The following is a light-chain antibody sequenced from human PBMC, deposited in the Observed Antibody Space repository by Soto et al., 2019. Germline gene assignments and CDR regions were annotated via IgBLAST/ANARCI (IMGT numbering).Light chain of an antibody. J-gene: IGKJ1*01. CDR1: QSVGSY. CDR2: DAS. Sequence: EVVMTQSPVTLSVSPGERATLSCRASQSVGSYLAWYQQKPGQAPRLLISDASDRATGIPDRFSGSGSGTDFTLTISRLVPEDFAVYYCQQYGDSPVTFGQGTKVDIK. CDR3: QQYGDSPVT. V-gene: IGKV3-20*01.